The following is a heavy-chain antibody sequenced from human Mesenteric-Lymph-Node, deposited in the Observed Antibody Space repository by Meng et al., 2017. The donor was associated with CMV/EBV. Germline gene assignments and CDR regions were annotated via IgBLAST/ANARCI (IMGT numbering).Heavy chain of an antibody. J-gene: IGHJ4*02. V-gene: IGHV4-59*11. Sequence: GSLRLSCIVSGGSINPHYWSWIRQPPGKGLEWIGFIYFTGSTTYNPSLKSRVTISVDMSKNQFSLELRSVTAADTAVYYCAKGGSSGREWGQGTLVTVSS. CDR1: GGSINPHY. CDR3: AKGGSSGRE. CDR2: IYFTGST. D-gene: IGHD6-19*01.